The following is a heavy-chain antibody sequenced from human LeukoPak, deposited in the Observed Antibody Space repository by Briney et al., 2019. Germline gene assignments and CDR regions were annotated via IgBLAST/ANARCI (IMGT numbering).Heavy chain of an antibody. J-gene: IGHJ4*02. CDR2: RSYDGSNK. CDR3: ARVVRIAAADPFDC. V-gene: IGHV3-30*04. CDR1: GFTFSSYA. Sequence: QPGRSLRLSCAVSGFTFSSYAMHWVRHPQGKGLGREGVRSYDGSNKYYADSAKSRFTISRDNSKNTLYLQMNSLRAEDTAVYYCARVVRIAAADPFDCWGQGTLVTVSS. D-gene: IGHD6-13*01.